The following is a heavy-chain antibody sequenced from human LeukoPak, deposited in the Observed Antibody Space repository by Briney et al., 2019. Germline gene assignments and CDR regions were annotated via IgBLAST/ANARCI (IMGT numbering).Heavy chain of an antibody. Sequence: SETLSLTCTVSGGSISSYYWSWIRQPPGKGLEWIGYIYYSGSTYYNPSLRSRVTMSVDTSRNQFSLKLSSVTAADTAVYYCARGTLSGSSSWPFDYWGQGTLVTVSS. J-gene: IGHJ4*02. V-gene: IGHV4-59*08. D-gene: IGHD6-13*01. CDR1: GGSISSYY. CDR2: IYYSGST. CDR3: ARGTLSGSSSWPFDY.